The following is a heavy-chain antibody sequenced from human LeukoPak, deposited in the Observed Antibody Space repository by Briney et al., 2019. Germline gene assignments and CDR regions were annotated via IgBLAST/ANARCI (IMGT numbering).Heavy chain of an antibody. CDR2: IYYSGST. Sequence: PSETLSLTCTVSGGSISSYYWSWIRQPPGKGLEWIGCIYYSGSTNYNPSLKSRVTISVDTSKNQFSLKLSSVTAADTAVYYCARAGYYYGMDVWGQGTTVTVSS. V-gene: IGHV4-59*01. CDR1: GGSISSYY. J-gene: IGHJ6*02. CDR3: ARAGYYYGMDV.